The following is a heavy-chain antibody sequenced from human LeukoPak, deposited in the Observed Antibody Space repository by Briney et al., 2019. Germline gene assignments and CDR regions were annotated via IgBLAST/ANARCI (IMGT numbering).Heavy chain of an antibody. V-gene: IGHV4-61*02. CDR1: GGSISSGRYH. CDR2: IYTSGST. D-gene: IGHD3-9*01. J-gene: IGHJ5*02. CDR3: ARGYYDILTRQIWFDP. Sequence: SETLSLICTVSGGSISSGRYHWSWIRQPAGKGLEWIGRIYTSGSTNYNPSLKSRVTISVDTSKNQFSLKLSSVTAADTAVYYCARGYYDILTRQIWFDPWGQGTLVTVSS.